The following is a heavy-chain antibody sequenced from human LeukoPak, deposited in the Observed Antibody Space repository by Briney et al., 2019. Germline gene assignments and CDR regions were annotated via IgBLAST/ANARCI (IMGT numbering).Heavy chain of an antibody. D-gene: IGHD2-21*01. J-gene: IGHJ6*02. CDR3: AKDIPDYYYGMDI. CDR1: GFTFSSYG. V-gene: IGHV3-30*18. CDR2: ISYDGSNK. Sequence: GRSLRLSCTASGFTFSSYGMHWVRQAPGKGLEWVAVISYDGSNKYYADSVKGRFTISRDNSKNTLYPQMNSLRAEDTAVYYCAKDIPDYYYGMDIWGQGTTVTVSS.